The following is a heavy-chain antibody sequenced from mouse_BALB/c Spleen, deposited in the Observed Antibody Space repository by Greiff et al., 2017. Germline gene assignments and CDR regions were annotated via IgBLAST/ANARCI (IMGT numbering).Heavy chain of an antibody. J-gene: IGHJ2*01. CDR1: GFNIKDTY. Sequence: EVQRVESGAELVKPGASVKLSCTASGFNIKDTYMHWVKQRPEQGLEWIGRIDPANGNTKYDPKFQGKATITADTSSNTAYLQLSSLTSEDTAVYYYAREGLRLYYFDYWGQGTTLTVSS. D-gene: IGHD3-1*01. CDR3: AREGLRLYYFDY. V-gene: IGHV14-3*02. CDR2: IDPANGNT.